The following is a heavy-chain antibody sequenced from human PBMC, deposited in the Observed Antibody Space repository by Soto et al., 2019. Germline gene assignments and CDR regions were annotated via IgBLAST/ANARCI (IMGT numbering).Heavy chain of an antibody. V-gene: IGHV4-4*07. CDR1: GGSINTFY. D-gene: IGHD6-6*01. Sequence: SETLSLTCTVSGGSINTFYWSWVRQPAGKGLEWIGRIFSSGSTSFNPSLESRVAMSVDTSKNQFSLNLSSVTAADTAVYYCARDPIAARFGWFDPWGQGTLVTASS. CDR2: IFSSGST. J-gene: IGHJ5*02. CDR3: ARDPIAARFGWFDP.